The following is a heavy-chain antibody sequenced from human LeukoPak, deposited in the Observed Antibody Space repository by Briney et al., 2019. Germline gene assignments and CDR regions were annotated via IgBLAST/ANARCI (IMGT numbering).Heavy chain of an antibody. CDR1: GFTFRSYG. Sequence: GGSLRLSCATSGFTFRSYGMHWVRQAPGKGLEWLAFIQYNGANEYYADSVKGRFSISRDNSQNTLYLQVNSLRVEDTAVYYCASLGGRYPNWFDPWGQGTLVTVSS. CDR2: IQYNGANE. D-gene: IGHD1-26*01. V-gene: IGHV3-30*02. J-gene: IGHJ5*02. CDR3: ASLGGRYPNWFDP.